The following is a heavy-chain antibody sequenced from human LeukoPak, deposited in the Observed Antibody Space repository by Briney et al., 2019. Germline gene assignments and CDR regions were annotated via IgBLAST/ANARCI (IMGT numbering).Heavy chain of an antibody. CDR2: IYTSGST. J-gene: IGHJ3*02. CDR1: GGSISSGSYY. CDR3: ARVEDFWSQNYAFDI. Sequence: SQTLSLTCTVSGGSISSGSYYWSWIRQPAGKGLEWIGRIYTSGSTNYNPSLKSRVTISVDTSKNQFSLKLSSVTAADTAVYYCARVEDFWSQNYAFDIWGQGTMVTVSS. V-gene: IGHV4-61*02. D-gene: IGHD3-3*01.